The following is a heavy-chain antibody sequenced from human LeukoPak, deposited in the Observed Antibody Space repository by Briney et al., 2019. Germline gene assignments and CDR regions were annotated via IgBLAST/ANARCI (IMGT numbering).Heavy chain of an antibody. CDR1: GFTFSSYA. J-gene: IGHJ3*02. CDR2: ISGSGGST. Sequence: GGSLRLSCAASGFTFSSYAMSWVRQAPGKGLEWVSAISGSGGSTYYADSVKGRFTISRDNSKNTLYLQMNSLGAEDTAVYYCAKGEYQLLFAFDIWGQGTMVTVSS. V-gene: IGHV3-23*01. CDR3: AKGEYQLLFAFDI. D-gene: IGHD2-2*01.